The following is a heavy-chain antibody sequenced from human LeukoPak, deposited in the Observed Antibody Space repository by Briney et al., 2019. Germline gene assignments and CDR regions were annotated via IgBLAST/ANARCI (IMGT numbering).Heavy chain of an antibody. CDR1: GYTFTSYD. CDR2: MNPNSGNT. V-gene: IGHV1-8*03. CDR3: ARRYYDFWSGYSVIFDY. J-gene: IGHJ4*02. Sequence: ASVKVSRKASGYTFTSYDINWVRQATGQGLEWTGWMNPNSGNTGYAQKFQGRVTITRNTSISTAYMELSSLRSEDTAVYYCARRYYDFWSGYSVIFDYWGQGTLVTVSS. D-gene: IGHD3-3*01.